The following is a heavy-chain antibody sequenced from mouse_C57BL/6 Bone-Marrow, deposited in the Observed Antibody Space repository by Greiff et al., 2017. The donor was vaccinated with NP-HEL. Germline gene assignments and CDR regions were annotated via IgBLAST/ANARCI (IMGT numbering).Heavy chain of an antibody. Sequence: EVQLQQSGPELVKPGASVKIPCKASGYTFTDYNMDWVKQSHGKSLEWIGDINPNNGGTIYNQKFKGKATLTVDKSSSTAYMELRSLTSEDTAVYYCARPITTVVASYGYFDVWGTGTTVTVSS. CDR2: INPNNGGT. CDR3: ARPITTVVASYGYFDV. D-gene: IGHD1-1*01. J-gene: IGHJ1*03. CDR1: GYTFTDYN. V-gene: IGHV1-18*01.